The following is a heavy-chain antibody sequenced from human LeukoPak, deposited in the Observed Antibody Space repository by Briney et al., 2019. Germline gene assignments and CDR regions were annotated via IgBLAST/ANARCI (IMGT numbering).Heavy chain of an antibody. V-gene: IGHV3-30*18. CDR2: ISYDGSNQ. CDR3: AKGNGHYYFDY. J-gene: IGHJ4*02. D-gene: IGHD1-1*01. CDR1: GFTFSSYA. Sequence: PGGSLRLSCAASGFTFSSYAMSWVRQAPGKGLEWVAIISYDGSNQYYADSVKGRFIISRDNSKNTLYLQMSSLRAEDTSVYYCAKGNGHYYFDYWGQGTLVTVSS.